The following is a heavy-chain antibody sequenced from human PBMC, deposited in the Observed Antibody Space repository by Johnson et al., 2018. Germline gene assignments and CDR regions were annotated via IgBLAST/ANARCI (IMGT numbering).Heavy chain of an antibody. D-gene: IGHD2-15*01. CDR2: IWSNGNRR. CDR1: GFIFSSYG. J-gene: IGHJ6*02. Sequence: QVQLVQSGGGVVQPGRSLRLSCAASGFIFSSYGMHWVRQAPGTGLEWVAVIWSNGNRRYYRGSVKDRFTISRDNSKNTRYLQMNSLRVEDMAGDYCARDQGGEWWSPKYEPEKYGMDVWGQGTTVTVSS. CDR3: ARDQGGEWWSPKYEPEKYGMDV. V-gene: IGHV3-33*01.